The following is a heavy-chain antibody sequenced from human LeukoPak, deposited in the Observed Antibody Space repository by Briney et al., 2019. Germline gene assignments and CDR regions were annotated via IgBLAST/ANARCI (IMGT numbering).Heavy chain of an antibody. D-gene: IGHD2-2*01. Sequence: SETLSLTCTVSGGSISSRSYYWGWIRQPPGKGLVWIGSIFYSGTTYYNPSLKSRVTISVDTSKNQFSLRLSSVTAADTAVYYCASENCSGTSCSSFDYWGQGTLVTVSS. CDR1: GGSISSRSYY. CDR3: ASENCSGTSCSSFDY. J-gene: IGHJ4*02. V-gene: IGHV4-39*01. CDR2: IFYSGTT.